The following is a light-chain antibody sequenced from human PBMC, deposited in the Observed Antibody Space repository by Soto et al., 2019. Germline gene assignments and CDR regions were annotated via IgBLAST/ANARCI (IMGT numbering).Light chain of an antibody. V-gene: IGLV2-14*01. CDR3: TSFTATSTYV. CDR1: GSDVGYYNY. J-gene: IGLJ1*01. CDR2: EVS. Sequence: QSALTQPASVSGSPGQSITISCTGTGSDVGYYNYVSWYQHHPGKAPKLMIYEVSNRPSGVSNRFSGSKSGNTASLTISGLQAEDEADYYWTSFTATSTYVFGTGTKSPS.